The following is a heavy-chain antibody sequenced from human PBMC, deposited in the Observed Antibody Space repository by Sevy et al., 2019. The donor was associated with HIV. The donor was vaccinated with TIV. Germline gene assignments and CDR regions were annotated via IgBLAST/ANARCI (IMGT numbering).Heavy chain of an antibody. J-gene: IGHJ1*01. CDR1: GFTFSSFF. V-gene: IGHV3-30-3*01. CDR2: ISYDGSNE. D-gene: IGHD1-1*01. CDR3: ALERLSSNVAEYFQN. Sequence: GGSLRLSCVASGFTFSSFFMHWVRQAPGKGLEWVATISYDGSNEHYADSVKGRFTISRDNSKNALYLQMNSLRAEDTAVYYCALERLSSNVAEYFQNWGQGTLVTVSS.